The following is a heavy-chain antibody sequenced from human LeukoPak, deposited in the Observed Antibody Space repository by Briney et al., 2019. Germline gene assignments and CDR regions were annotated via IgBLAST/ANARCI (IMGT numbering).Heavy chain of an antibody. V-gene: IGHV3-72*01. CDR3: ASEFSGSYYY. CDR1: GFTFSDYH. CDR2: ATSKSNRYTT. J-gene: IGHJ4*02. D-gene: IGHD1-26*01. Sequence: GGSLRLSCAASGFTFSDYHMDWVRQAPGKRLEWVGRATSKSNRYTTEYAASVKGRFSISREDSKNSLYLQLSSLKTEDTAVYYCASEFSGSYYYWGQGTLVTVSS.